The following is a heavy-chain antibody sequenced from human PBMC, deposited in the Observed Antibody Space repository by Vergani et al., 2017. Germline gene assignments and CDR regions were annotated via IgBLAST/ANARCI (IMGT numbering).Heavy chain of an antibody. CDR1: GFTFNQYA. Sequence: EVQLLESGGDLVQPGGSLRLSCAASGFTFNQYAMNGVRQAPGRGLECVSGISGSGGSTYYAGSVKGRFTISRDSSKNTLYLQMNSLSAGDTAVYYCAKANPRNSGYDYLYYYHAMDVWCQGTTVTVSS. CDR3: AKANPRNSGYDYLYYYHAMDV. D-gene: IGHD5-12*01. J-gene: IGHJ6*02. V-gene: IGHV3-23*01. CDR2: ISGSGGST.